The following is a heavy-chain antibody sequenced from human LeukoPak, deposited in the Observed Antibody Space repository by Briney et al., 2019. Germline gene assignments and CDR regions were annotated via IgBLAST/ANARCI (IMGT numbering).Heavy chain of an antibody. CDR1: GFTFTGYY. CDR3: ARGPRYGSGNYYNNY. V-gene: IGHV1-2*02. CDR2: INPNSGGT. D-gene: IGHD3-10*01. J-gene: IGHJ4*02. Sequence: ASVKVSCKASGFTFTGYYINWVRQAPGQGLEWMGWINPNSGGTNYAPKSQGRVTMTRDTSISTAYMELSMLRSDDTAVYYCARGPRYGSGNYYNNYWGQGTLVTVSS.